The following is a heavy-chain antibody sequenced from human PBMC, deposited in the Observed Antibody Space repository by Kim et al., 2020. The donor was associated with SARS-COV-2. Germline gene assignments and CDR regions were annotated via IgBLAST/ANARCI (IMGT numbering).Heavy chain of an antibody. CDR1: GGSISSSNW. V-gene: IGHV4-4*02. CDR2: IYHSGST. J-gene: IGHJ6*02. Sequence: SETLSLTCAVSGGSISSSNWWSWVRQPPGKGLEWIGEIYHSGSTNYNPSLKSRVTISVDKSKNQFSLKLSSVTAADTAVYYCARDQGDTAGFYYYGMDVWGQGTTVTVSS. CDR3: ARDQGDTAGFYYYGMDV. D-gene: IGHD5-18*01.